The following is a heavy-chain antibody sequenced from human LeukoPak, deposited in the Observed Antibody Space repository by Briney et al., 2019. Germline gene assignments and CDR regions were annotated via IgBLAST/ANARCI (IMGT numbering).Heavy chain of an antibody. CDR1: GGTFSSYA. CDR3: ARHVLGDDSSGYSYDYYMDV. Sequence: ASVKVSCKASGGTFSSYAISWVRQAPGQGLEWMGRIIPIFGTANYAQKFQGRVTITTDESTSTAYMKLSSLSSEDTAVYYCARHVLGDDSSGYSYDYYMDVWGKRTTVTVSS. D-gene: IGHD3-22*01. CDR2: IIPIFGTA. J-gene: IGHJ6*03. V-gene: IGHV1-69*05.